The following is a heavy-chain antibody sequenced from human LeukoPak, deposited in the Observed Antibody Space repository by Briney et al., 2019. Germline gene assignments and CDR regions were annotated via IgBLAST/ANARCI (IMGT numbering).Heavy chain of an antibody. CDR2: IYYSGST. V-gene: IGHV4-59*08. D-gene: IGHD3-10*01. CDR1: GGSINSYY. CDR3: ARRSYGSASPSRMDV. Sequence: SETLSLTCTVSGGSINSYYWTWIRQPPGKGLEWIGYIYYSGSTNYNPSLKSRVTISVDTSKNQFSLKLNSVTAADTAVYYCARRSYGSASPSRMDVWGQGTTVTVSS. J-gene: IGHJ6*02.